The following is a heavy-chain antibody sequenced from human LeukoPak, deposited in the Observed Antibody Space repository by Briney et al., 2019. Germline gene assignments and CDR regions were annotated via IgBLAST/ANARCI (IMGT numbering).Heavy chain of an antibody. V-gene: IGHV4-59*08. CDR1: GGSMSSHY. J-gene: IGHJ4*02. Sequence: SETLSLTCTVSGGSMSSHYWSWVRQPPGKGLEWIAYIFYNGSTNYNPSLKSRVTISVDTSKNQFSLKLSSVTAADTAVYYCARQDSSGYYFPLDYWGQGTLVTVSS. D-gene: IGHD3-22*01. CDR3: ARQDSSGYYFPLDY. CDR2: IFYNGST.